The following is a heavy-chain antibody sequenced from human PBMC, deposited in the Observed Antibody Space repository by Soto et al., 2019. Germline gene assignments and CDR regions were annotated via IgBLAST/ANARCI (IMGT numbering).Heavy chain of an antibody. CDR3: ARNYGGDDAFDI. CDR2: INPNSGGT. CDR1: GCTFTVYY. D-gene: IGHD4-17*01. Sequence: GASVKVSCNASGCTFTVYYMHWVRQAPGQGLEWMGWINPNSGGTNYAQKFQGRVTMTRDTSISTAYMELSRLRSDDTAVYYCARNYGGDDAFDIWGQGTMVTVSS. V-gene: IGHV1-2*02. J-gene: IGHJ3*02.